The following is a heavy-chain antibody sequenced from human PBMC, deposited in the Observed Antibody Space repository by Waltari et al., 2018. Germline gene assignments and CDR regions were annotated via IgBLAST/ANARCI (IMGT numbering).Heavy chain of an antibody. D-gene: IGHD5-12*01. CDR3: ARAPLGYSGYDYYFDS. Sequence: QVQLQQSGPGLVKPSQTLSLTCVISGDTVSRDSAAWNWIRQSPSRGLEWLGRTYYRSKGYTDLPLVVKHRITSNADTSKNQCSLHLNSVTPEDTAMYYCARAPLGYSGYDYYFDSWGQGTQVTVSP. J-gene: IGHJ4*02. CDR1: GDTVSRDSAA. CDR2: TYYRSKGYT. V-gene: IGHV6-1*01.